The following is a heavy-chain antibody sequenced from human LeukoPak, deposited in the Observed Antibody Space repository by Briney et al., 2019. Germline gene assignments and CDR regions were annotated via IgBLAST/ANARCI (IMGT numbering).Heavy chain of an antibody. CDR3: AREIVHSGGDC. CDR2: ITPKNGDT. CDR1: GYTFTDYS. V-gene: IGHV1-2*02. J-gene: IGHJ4*02. D-gene: IGHD1-26*01. Sequence: ASVKVSCKASGYTFTDYSIHWVRQAPGQGLEWMGWITPKNGDTSYTQKFQGRVTMTRDTSISTAHMELSRLTSDDTAVYYCAREIVHSGGDCWGQGALVIVSS.